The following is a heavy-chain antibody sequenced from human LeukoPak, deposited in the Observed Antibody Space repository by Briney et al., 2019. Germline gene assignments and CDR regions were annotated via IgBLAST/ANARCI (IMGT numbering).Heavy chain of an antibody. V-gene: IGHV4-39*01. D-gene: IGHD5-24*01. Sequence: SETLSLTCTVSGGSISSSSYYWGWIRQPPGKGLEWIGSIYYSGSTYYNPSLKSRVTISVDTSKNQFSLKLSSVTAADTAVYYCARHEAGYNDPYYYYMDVWGKGTTVTVSS. CDR2: IYYSGST. CDR1: GGSISSSSYY. J-gene: IGHJ6*03. CDR3: ARHEAGYNDPYYYYMDV.